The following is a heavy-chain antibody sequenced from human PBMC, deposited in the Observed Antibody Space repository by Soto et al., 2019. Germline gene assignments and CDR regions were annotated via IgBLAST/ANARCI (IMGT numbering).Heavy chain of an antibody. D-gene: IGHD3-16*02. J-gene: IGHJ5*02. CDR1: GYTFTSYD. CDR3: ARDLWEGYDYIWENYRTRGFDP. V-gene: IGHV1-8*01. Sequence: ASVKVSCKASGYTFTSYDINWVRQATGQGFEYLGWMNPNSGNTGYVKKFQGRVTMTRDTSMSTAYMELSSLRSEDTAVYYCARDLWEGYDYIWENYRTRGFDPWGQGTLVTVSS. CDR2: MNPNSGNT.